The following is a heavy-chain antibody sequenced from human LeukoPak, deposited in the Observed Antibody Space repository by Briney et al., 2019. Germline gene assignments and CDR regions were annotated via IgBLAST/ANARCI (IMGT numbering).Heavy chain of an antibody. CDR3: ARDLLNEGNHLDY. CDR1: GGSVNSRSSY. Sequence: PSETLSLTCTVSGGSVNSRSSYWTWIRQPPGKGLEWIGYISYSGYTNYNPSLYSRLTISVDTSKNQFSLKLSSVTAADTAVYYCARDLLNEGNHLDYWGQGTLVTVSS. D-gene: IGHD4-23*01. CDR2: ISYSGYT. J-gene: IGHJ4*02. V-gene: IGHV4-61*01.